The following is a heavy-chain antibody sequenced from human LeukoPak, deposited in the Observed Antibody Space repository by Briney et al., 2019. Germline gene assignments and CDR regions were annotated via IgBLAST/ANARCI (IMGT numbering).Heavy chain of an antibody. J-gene: IGHJ3*02. CDR2: IYYSGST. D-gene: IGHD4-17*01. CDR3: ARRDRGAYGHDAFDI. Sequence: PSETLSLTCTVSGGSITSDTYYWGWIRQPPGKGLEWIGTIYYSGSTYYSPSLKSRVTISVDTSKNQFSLKLTAVTAADTALYFCARRDRGAYGHDAFDIWGQGTMVTVSS. V-gene: IGHV4-39*01. CDR1: GGSITSDTYY.